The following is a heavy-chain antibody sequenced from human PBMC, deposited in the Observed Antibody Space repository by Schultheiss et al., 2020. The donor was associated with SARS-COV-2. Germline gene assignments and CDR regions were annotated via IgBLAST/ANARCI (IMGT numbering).Heavy chain of an antibody. J-gene: IGHJ4*02. Sequence: ASVKVSCKASGYTFTSYDINWVRQATGQGLEWMGWINPNSGGTNYAQKFQGWVTMTRDTSISTAYMELSRLRSDDTAVYYCARGILRELRGVDYWGQETLVTVSS. CDR2: INPNSGGT. CDR1: GYTFTSYD. D-gene: IGHD3-16*01. V-gene: IGHV1-2*04. CDR3: ARGILRELRGVDY.